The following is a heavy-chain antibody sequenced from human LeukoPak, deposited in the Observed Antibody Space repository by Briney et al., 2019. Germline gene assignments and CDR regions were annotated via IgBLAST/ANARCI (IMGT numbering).Heavy chain of an antibody. CDR2: IYSGGST. D-gene: IGHD3-10*01. J-gene: IGHJ6*03. V-gene: IGHV3-53*01. Sequence: GGSLRLSCAPPGFTVSSKYISWVRQAPRNGLEWVSVIYSGGSTSYADSVKGRFTISRDKSTYTQYLQMTSLRAEDTAVSSCARLSAYYYGSYFYYYMDVWGKGTPVTVSS. CDR1: GFTVSSKY. CDR3: ARLSAYYYGSYFYYYMDV.